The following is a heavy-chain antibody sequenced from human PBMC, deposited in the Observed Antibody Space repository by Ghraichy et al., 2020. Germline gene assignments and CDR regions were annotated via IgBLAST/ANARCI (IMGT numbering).Heavy chain of an antibody. CDR2: LIPILGVA. D-gene: IGHD6-19*01. CDR3: ARTPYSNGWIDFDGYYYYGMDV. J-gene: IGHJ6*02. V-gene: IGHV1-69*04. CDR1: GGTFSSYA. Sequence: SVKVSCKASGGTFSSYAVTWVRQAPGQGLEWMGRLIPILGVANYAQKFQDRLTITADKFTTTAFMEVRSLRSEDTAVYYCARTPYSNGWIDFDGYYYYGMDVWGQGTTVTVSS.